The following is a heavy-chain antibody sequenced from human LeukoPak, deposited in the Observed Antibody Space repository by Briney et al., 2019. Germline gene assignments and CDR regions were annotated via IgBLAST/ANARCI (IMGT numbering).Heavy chain of an antibody. CDR3: ARPGNLGEGAFDI. V-gene: IGHV4-4*02. CDR1: GGSIVSRNW. CDR2: IYHSGTT. J-gene: IGHJ3*02. D-gene: IGHD3-10*01. Sequence: SGTLSLTCVVSGGSIVSRNWWSWVRQPPGKGLEWLGEIYHSGTTNYNPSLKSRVTISVDTSKNQFSLKLSSVTAADTAVYYCARPGNLGEGAFDIWGQGTMVTVSS.